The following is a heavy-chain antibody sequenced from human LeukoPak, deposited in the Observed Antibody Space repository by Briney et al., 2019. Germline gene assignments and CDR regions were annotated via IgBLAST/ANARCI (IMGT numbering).Heavy chain of an antibody. Sequence: SETLSLTRTVSGGSIGSGGYYWSWIRQHPGKGLEWIGYIYYSGSTYYNPSLKSRVTISVDTSKNQFSLKLSSVTAADTAVYYCARGRDYYGSGSYPSNWFDPWGQGTLVTVSS. V-gene: IGHV4-31*03. D-gene: IGHD3-10*01. J-gene: IGHJ5*02. CDR2: IYYSGST. CDR3: ARGRDYYGSGSYPSNWFDP. CDR1: GGSIGSGGYY.